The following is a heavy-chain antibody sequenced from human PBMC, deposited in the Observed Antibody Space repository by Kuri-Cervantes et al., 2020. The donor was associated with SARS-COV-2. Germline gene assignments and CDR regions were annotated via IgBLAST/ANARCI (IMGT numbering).Heavy chain of an antibody. V-gene: IGHV4-34*01. CDR2: INHSGST. J-gene: IGHJ4*02. D-gene: IGHD5-24*01. Sequence: ESLKISCAVYGGSFSGYYWSWIRQPPGKGLEWIGEINHSGSTNYNPSLKSRVTISVDTSKNQFSLKLSSATAANTAVYYCARVDGYTLGFDYWGQGTLVTVSS. CDR1: GGSFSGYY. CDR3: ARVDGYTLGFDY.